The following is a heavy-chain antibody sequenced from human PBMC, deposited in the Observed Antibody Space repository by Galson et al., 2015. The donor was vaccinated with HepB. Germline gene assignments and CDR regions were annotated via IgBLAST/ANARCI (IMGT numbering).Heavy chain of an antibody. CDR3: ARANYNWNDKTVSGMDV. CDR1: GGTFSSYA. J-gene: IGHJ6*02. Sequence: SVKVSCKASGGTFSSYAISWVRQAPGQGLEWMGGIIPIFGTANYAQKFQGRVTITADESTSTAYMELSSLRSEDTAVYYCARANYNWNDKTVSGMDVWGQGTTVTVSS. D-gene: IGHD1-1*01. CDR2: IIPIFGTA. V-gene: IGHV1-69*13.